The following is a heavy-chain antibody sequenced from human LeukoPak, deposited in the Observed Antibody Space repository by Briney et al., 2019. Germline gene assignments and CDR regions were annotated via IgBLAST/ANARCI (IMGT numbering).Heavy chain of an antibody. D-gene: IGHD2-15*01. CDR2: ISYDGSNK. Sequence: GRTLTLSCAASGFTFSNYDMHWVRHAPGKGLEWVAVISYDGSNKYYADSVKGRFTISRDNSKNTLYLQMNSLRAEDTAVYYCAKDRGYCSGGSCYDMDVWGQGTTVTVSS. CDR3: AKDRGYCSGGSCYDMDV. CDR1: GFTFSNYD. J-gene: IGHJ6*02. V-gene: IGHV3-30*18.